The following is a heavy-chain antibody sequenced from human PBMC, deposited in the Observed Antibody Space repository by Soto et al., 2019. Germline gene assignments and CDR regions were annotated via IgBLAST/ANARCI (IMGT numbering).Heavy chain of an antibody. Sequence: GASVKVSCKASGYTFTSYTLHWVRQAPGQRPEWMGWINAGSANTRYSQNFQDRVTITRDTSATTAYTAYLQMNSLKTEDTAVYYCTRPGIAAAARGDYWGQGTLVTVS. CDR1: GYTFTSYT. CDR2: INAGSANT. J-gene: IGHJ4*02. CDR3: TRPGIAAAARGDY. D-gene: IGHD6-13*01. V-gene: IGHV1-3*01.